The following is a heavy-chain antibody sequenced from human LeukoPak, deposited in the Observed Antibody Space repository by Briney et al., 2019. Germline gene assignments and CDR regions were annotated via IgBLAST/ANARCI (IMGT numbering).Heavy chain of an antibody. CDR1: GFIFKEHA. J-gene: IGHJ4*02. CDR3: ASADGSGYRYY. D-gene: IGHD3-22*01. Sequence: GGSLRLSCAASGFIFKEHAIHWVRQAPGKGLEWVAVISFNGGTKYYADSVKGRFTISRDNSKNTLYLQMNSLRAEDTAIYYCASADGSGYRYYWGQGTLVTVSS. CDR2: ISFNGGTK. V-gene: IGHV3-30*03.